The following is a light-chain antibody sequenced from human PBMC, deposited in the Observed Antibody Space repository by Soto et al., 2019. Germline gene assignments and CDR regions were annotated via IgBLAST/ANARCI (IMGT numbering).Light chain of an antibody. CDR1: SSDVGGSDY. CDR2: DVN. V-gene: IGLV2-14*01. Sequence: QSALTQPASVSGSPGQSITISCTGTSSDVGGSDYVSWYQQHPGKAPKLIISDVNNRPSGVSNRFSGSKSGTTASLTISGPQAEEGADFNCTQYKRHPPPLLFGGGPNLPVL. J-gene: IGLJ2*01. CDR3: TQYKRHPPPLL.